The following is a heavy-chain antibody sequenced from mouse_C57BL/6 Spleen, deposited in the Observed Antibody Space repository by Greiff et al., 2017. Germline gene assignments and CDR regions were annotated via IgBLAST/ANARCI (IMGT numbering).Heavy chain of an antibody. J-gene: IGHJ4*01. D-gene: IGHD1-1*01. CDR1: GYSFTSYY. Sequence: VMLVESGPELVKPGASVKISCKASGYSFTSYYIHWVKQRPGQGLEWIGWIYPGSGNTKYNEKFKGKATLTADTSSSTAYMQLSSLTSEDSAVFYCARDTTVSAMDYWGQGTSVTVSS. CDR2: IYPGSGNT. V-gene: IGHV1-66*01. CDR3: ARDTTVSAMDY.